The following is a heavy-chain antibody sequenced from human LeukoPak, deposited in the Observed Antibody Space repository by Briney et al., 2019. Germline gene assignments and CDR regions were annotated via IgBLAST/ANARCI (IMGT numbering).Heavy chain of an antibody. V-gene: IGHV3-30*18. Sequence: GGSLRLSCAASGFTFSSYGMHWVLQAPGKGLEWVAVISYDGSNKYYADSVKGRFTISRDNSKNTLYLQMNSLRAEDTAVYYCAKEVASSSWYYYGMDVWGQGTTVTVSS. J-gene: IGHJ6*02. CDR2: ISYDGSNK. D-gene: IGHD6-13*01. CDR1: GFTFSSYG. CDR3: AKEVASSSWYYYGMDV.